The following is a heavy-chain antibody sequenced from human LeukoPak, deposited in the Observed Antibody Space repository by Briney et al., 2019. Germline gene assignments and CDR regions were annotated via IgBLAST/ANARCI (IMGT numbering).Heavy chain of an antibody. Sequence: ASVKVSCKVSGYTLTELSMHWVRQAPGKGLEWVGGFDLEDGETIYAQQFQGRVTMTEEKSTDTAYMELSSLRSEETAVYYCAAPLGFGELLPVYWGQGTLVAVSS. CDR3: AAPLGFGELLPVY. CDR1: GYTLTELS. D-gene: IGHD3-10*01. V-gene: IGHV1-24*01. CDR2: FDLEDGET. J-gene: IGHJ4*02.